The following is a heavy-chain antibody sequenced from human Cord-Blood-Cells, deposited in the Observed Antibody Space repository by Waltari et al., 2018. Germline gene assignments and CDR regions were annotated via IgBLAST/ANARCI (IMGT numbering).Heavy chain of an antibody. Sequence: QVQLQQWGAGLLKPSETLSLTCAVYGGSFSGYYWSWIRQPPGKGLEWIGEINHSGSNNYNPSLKSRVTISVDTSKNQFSLKLSSVTAADTAVYYCARVFAMSYDSSGYYFDYWGQGTLVTVSS. J-gene: IGHJ4*02. D-gene: IGHD3-22*01. V-gene: IGHV4-34*01. CDR1: GGSFSGYY. CDR3: ARVFAMSYDSSGYYFDY. CDR2: INHSGSN.